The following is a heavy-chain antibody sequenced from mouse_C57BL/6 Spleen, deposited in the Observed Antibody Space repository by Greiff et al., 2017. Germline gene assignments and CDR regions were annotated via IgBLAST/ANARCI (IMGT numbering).Heavy chain of an antibody. D-gene: IGHD2-1*01. V-gene: IGHV1-50*01. CDR3: ARLSYGNYFDY. CDR2: IDPSDSYT. J-gene: IGHJ2*01. CDR1: GYTFTSYW. Sequence: QVQLQQPGAELVKPGASVKLSCKASGYTFTSYWMQWVKQRPGQGLEWIGEIDPSDSYTNYNQKFKGKATLTVDTSSSTAYMQLSSLTSEDSAVYYCARLSYGNYFDYWGQGTTLTVSS.